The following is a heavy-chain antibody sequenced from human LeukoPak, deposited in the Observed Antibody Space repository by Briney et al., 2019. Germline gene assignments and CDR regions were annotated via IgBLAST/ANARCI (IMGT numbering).Heavy chain of an antibody. CDR3: ARERWIGPRYHYYYVDV. Sequence: SETLSLTCTVSGGSISRSSYHWGWIRQPPGKGLEWIGSMYYSGSTFYNPSLKSRVTILVDTSKNQFSLRLTSVTAADTAIYYCARERWIGPRYHYYYVDVWGQGTTVTVSS. CDR2: MYYSGST. J-gene: IGHJ6*03. V-gene: IGHV4-39*07. CDR1: GGSISRSSYH. D-gene: IGHD2-2*03.